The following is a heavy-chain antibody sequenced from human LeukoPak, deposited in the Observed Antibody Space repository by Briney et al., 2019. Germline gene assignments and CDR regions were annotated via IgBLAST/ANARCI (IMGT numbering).Heavy chain of an antibody. Sequence: GGSLRLPCAASGFIFSSYAMTWVRQAPGKGLEWVSALSGSGGSAYYADSVKGRFTISRDNSKNTLYLQMNSLRAEDTAVYYCAKGRYESSGFNWAAWGQGTLVTVSS. V-gene: IGHV3-23*01. D-gene: IGHD3-22*01. CDR1: GFIFSSYA. CDR3: AKGRYESSGFNWAA. CDR2: LSGSGGSA. J-gene: IGHJ4*02.